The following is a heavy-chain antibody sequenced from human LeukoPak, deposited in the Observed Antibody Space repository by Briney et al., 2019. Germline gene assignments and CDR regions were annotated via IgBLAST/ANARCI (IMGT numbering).Heavy chain of an antibody. CDR3: VRTLVDY. J-gene: IGHJ4*02. V-gene: IGHV3-7*01. CDR2: INQDGSVK. CDR1: GFSITSYY. Sequence: GGSLRLSCAASGFSITSYYMGWVRQAPGKGLEWVANINQDGSVKYYVDSVKGRFTISRDNPKNSLYLLMSNLRAEDTALYYCVRTLVDYWGQGALVTVSS.